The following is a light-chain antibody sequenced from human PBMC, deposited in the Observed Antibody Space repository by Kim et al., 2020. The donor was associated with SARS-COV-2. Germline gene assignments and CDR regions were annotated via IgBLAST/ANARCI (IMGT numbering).Light chain of an antibody. V-gene: IGLV3-19*01. CDR1: SLRSYY. CDR2: GKN. Sequence: SSELTQDPAVSVAFGQTVRITCQGDSLRSYYASWYQQKPGQAPVLVIYGKNNRPSGIPDRFSGSSSGNTPSLTIPGAQAEEEADSYCNSRITVGNHWVFC. J-gene: IGLJ3*02. CDR3: NSRITVGNHWV.